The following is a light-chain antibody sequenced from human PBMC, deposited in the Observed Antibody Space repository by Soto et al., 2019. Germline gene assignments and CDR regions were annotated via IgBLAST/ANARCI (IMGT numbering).Light chain of an antibody. CDR1: QSVSSN. Sequence: EIVLTQSPATLSVSPGDRATLFCRASQSVSSNLAWYQHKPGQAPRLLIYGSSTRATAIPARFSGSGSGTEFTLTITSLQSEDSAIYYCQQFHLWPLTFGGGTKVEIK. J-gene: IGKJ4*01. CDR2: GSS. V-gene: IGKV3-15*01. CDR3: QQFHLWPLT.